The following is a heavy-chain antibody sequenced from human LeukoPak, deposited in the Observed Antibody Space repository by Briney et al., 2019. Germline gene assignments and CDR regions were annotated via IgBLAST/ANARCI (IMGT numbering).Heavy chain of an antibody. CDR1: GYIFTGYY. CDR3: ARDRVGCSSSSCYIDY. Sequence: ASVKVSCKASGYIFTGYYIHWVRQAPGQGLEWMGRINPSNGGASYAQKFQGRVITTRDTSISTAYMEVSSLRSDDTAIYYCARDRVGCSSSSCYIDYWGQGMLVTVSS. D-gene: IGHD2-2*02. V-gene: IGHV1-2*06. J-gene: IGHJ4*02. CDR2: INPSNGGA.